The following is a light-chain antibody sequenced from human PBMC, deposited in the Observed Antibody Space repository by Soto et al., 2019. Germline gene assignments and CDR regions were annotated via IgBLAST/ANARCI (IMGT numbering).Light chain of an antibody. V-gene: IGLV2-14*01. CDR3: TSWGI. CDR2: LVS. J-gene: IGLJ1*01. Sequence: QSVLAQPASVSVSPGQSITISCTGTTSDIGDYNYVSWYQHLPDKVPKLIISLVSNRPSGVSNRFSGSESGNTASLTISGLQAEDEGDYYCTSWGIFGPGTKVTVL. CDR1: TSDIGDYNY.